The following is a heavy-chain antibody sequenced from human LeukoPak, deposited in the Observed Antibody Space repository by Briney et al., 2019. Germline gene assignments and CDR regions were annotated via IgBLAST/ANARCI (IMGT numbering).Heavy chain of an antibody. D-gene: IGHD3-10*01. CDR3: ARDGRHRIEGSGSYYAY. CDR1: GYTFTSYY. Sequence: ASVKVSCKASGYTFTSYYIHWVRQAPGQGLEWMGIINPSGGSTNYAQKFQGRVTMTRDMSTSTVYMELSSLRSEDTAVYYCARDGRHRIEGSGSYYAYWSQGTLVTVSS. J-gene: IGHJ4*02. CDR2: INPSGGST. V-gene: IGHV1-46*01.